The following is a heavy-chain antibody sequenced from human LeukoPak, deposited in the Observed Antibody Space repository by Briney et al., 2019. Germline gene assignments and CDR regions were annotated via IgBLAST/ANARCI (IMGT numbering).Heavy chain of an antibody. Sequence: PGGSLRLSCAASGFTFSNYAMTWVRQAPGKGLEWVSTMSSTDGTTFYADSVKRRFTISRDNSKNILYLQMNNLTAEATADYHCAKREVRGSYYVDHWGQGTLVTVSS. CDR1: GFTFSNYA. CDR3: AKREVRGSYYVDH. D-gene: IGHD1-26*01. J-gene: IGHJ4*02. CDR2: MSSTDGTT. V-gene: IGHV3-23*01.